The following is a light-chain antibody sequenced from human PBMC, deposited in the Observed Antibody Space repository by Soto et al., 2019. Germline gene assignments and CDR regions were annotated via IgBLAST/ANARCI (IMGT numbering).Light chain of an antibody. CDR3: QQYNSYSVT. J-gene: IGKJ1*01. CDR2: DAS. V-gene: IGKV1-5*01. Sequence: DIQMTQSPSTLSASVGDRVTITCRASQSISSWLAWYQQKPGKAPKLLIYDASSLESGVPSRFSGRGSGTEFTLTISSLQPDDFATYYCQQYNSYSVTFGQGTKVDIK. CDR1: QSISSW.